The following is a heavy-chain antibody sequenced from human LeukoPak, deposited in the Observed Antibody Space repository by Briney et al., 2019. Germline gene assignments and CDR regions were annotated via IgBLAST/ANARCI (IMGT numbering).Heavy chain of an antibody. Sequence: SETLSLTCTVSGDSISSACWSWSRQPPGKGLEWIGSICHSGISGNTYYNPSLKSRVTIYLDTPKNQFSLKLSSVTAADTAVYSCAREVGPVTSHRIDSWGQGSLVTVSS. V-gene: IGHV4-59*05. CDR2: ICHSGISGNT. CDR1: GDSISSAC. J-gene: IGHJ4*02. CDR3: AREVGPVTSHRIDS. D-gene: IGHD1-26*01.